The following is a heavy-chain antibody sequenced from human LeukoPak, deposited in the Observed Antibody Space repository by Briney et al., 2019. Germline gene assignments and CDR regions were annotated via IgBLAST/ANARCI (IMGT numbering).Heavy chain of an antibody. V-gene: IGHV4-59*01. D-gene: IGHD4-17*01. Sequence: NPSETLSLTCTVPGGSISSYYWSWIRQPPGKGLEWIGYIYYSGSTNYNPSLKSRVTISVDTSKNQFSLKLSSVTAADTAVYYRARDLTGYGDYFDYWGQGTLVTVSS. CDR2: IYYSGST. J-gene: IGHJ4*02. CDR1: GGSISSYY. CDR3: ARDLTGYGDYFDY.